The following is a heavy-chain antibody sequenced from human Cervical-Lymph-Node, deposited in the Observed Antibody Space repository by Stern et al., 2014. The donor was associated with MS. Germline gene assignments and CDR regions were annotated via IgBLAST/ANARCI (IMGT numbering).Heavy chain of an antibody. J-gene: IGHJ4*02. Sequence: QVQLVQSGGGVVQPGGSLRLSCVVSGFTFATYAMHWVRQAPGRGLEWVAVIQYDGSGVSYGDSVKGRFTISRDNFGSTLYLQMNSLRAEDTAVYFCARERDTVTTTPGYWGQGILVTVSS. CDR2: IQYDGSGV. V-gene: IGHV3-33*01. D-gene: IGHD1-1*01. CDR3: ARERDTVTTTPGY. CDR1: GFTFATYA.